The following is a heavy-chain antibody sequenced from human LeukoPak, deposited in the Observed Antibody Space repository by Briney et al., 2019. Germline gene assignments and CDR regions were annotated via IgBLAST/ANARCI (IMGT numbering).Heavy chain of an antibody. V-gene: IGHV3-21*01. CDR2: ISSTGAYI. CDR3: ARGLAAAGTRGPY. Sequence: GGSLRLSCAASGFIFSSDSMIWVRQAPGKGLEWVSSISSTGAYIYYADSLKGRFTISRDNAKNSLYLQMNSLRADDTAVYYCARGLAAAGTRGPYWGQGTLVTVSS. D-gene: IGHD6-13*01. J-gene: IGHJ4*02. CDR1: GFIFSSDS.